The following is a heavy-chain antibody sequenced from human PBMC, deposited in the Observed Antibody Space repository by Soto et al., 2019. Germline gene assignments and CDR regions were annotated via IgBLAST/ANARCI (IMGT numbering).Heavy chain of an antibody. CDR2: IYPGDSDT. V-gene: IGHV5-51*01. Sequence: PGESLKISCKGSGYSFTSYWIGWVRQMPGKGLEWMGIIYPGDSDTRYSPSFQGQVTISADKSISTAYLQWSSLKASDTAMYYCARLRDRYEYQLPIDYWGQGTLVTVSS. J-gene: IGHJ4*02. D-gene: IGHD2-2*01. CDR1: GYSFTSYW. CDR3: ARLRDRYEYQLPIDY.